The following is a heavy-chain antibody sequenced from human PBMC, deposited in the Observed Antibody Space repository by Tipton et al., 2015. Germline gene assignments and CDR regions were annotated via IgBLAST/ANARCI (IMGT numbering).Heavy chain of an antibody. CDR2: IYDSGST. Sequence: TLSLTCTVSGGSISSYYWSWIRQPAGKGLEWIGRIYDSGSTNYNPSLKSRVTMSVDTSKNQFSLKLTSVTAADTAVYYCARAVQWLARGYNWFDPWGQGTLVTVSS. CDR3: ARAVQWLARGYNWFDP. D-gene: IGHD6-19*01. V-gene: IGHV4-4*07. CDR1: GGSISSYY. J-gene: IGHJ5*02.